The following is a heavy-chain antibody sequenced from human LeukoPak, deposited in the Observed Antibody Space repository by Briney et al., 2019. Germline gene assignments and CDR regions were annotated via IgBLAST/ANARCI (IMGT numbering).Heavy chain of an antibody. Sequence: ASVKVSCKASGYTFTGYHMHWVRQAPGQGLEWMGWINPNSGGTNYAQKFQGRVTMTRDTSISTAYMELSRLRSDDTAVYYCARGRLLHSGWDPHSGYWGQGTLVTVSS. CDR2: INPNSGGT. V-gene: IGHV1-2*02. J-gene: IGHJ4*02. CDR3: ARGRLLHSGWDPHSGY. CDR1: GYTFTGYH. D-gene: IGHD6-19*01.